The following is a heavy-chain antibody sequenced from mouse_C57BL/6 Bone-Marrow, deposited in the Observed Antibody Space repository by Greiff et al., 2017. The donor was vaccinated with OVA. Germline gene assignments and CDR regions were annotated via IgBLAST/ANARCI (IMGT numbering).Heavy chain of an antibody. CDR1: GYTFTSYW. J-gene: IGHJ2*01. V-gene: IGHV1-5*01. CDR3: TREGYYGSW. Sequence: VQLKESGTVLARPGASVKMSCKTSGYTFTSYWLDWVKQRLGQGLEWLGAIYPGNSDISYNQKFKGKAKLTAVTSDSTAYMELSSLTNEDSAVYYCTREGYYGSWWGQGTTLTVSS. D-gene: IGHD2-1*01. CDR2: IYPGNSDI.